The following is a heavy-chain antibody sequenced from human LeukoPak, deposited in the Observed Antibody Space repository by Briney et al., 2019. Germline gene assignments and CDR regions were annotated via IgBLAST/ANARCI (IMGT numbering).Heavy chain of an antibody. J-gene: IGHJ1*01. CDR3: ARAGGEYFQH. CDR1: GGSFSGYY. Sequence: SETLSLTCAVYGGSFSGYYWSWIRQPPGKGLEWIGEINHSGSTNYNPSLKSRVTISVDTSKNQFSLKLSSVTAADTAVYYCARAGGEYFQHWGQGTLVTVSS. V-gene: IGHV4-34*01. CDR2: INHSGST.